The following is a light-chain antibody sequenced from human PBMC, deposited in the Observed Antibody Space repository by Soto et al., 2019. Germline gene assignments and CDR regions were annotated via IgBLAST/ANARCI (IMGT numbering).Light chain of an antibody. J-gene: IGLJ1*01. CDR2: EVS. CDR3: SSYAGSNILYV. V-gene: IGLV2-8*01. Sequence: QYALTQPPSASGSPGQSVTISCTGTSNDVGGYNYVSWYQQHPGKAPKLMIYEVSKRPSGVPDRFSGSKSGNTASLTVSGLQAEDEADYYCSSYAGSNILYVFGTGTKLTVL. CDR1: SNDVGGYNY.